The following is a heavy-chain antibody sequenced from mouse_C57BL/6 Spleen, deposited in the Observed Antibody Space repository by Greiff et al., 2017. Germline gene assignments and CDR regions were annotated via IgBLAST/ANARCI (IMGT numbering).Heavy chain of an antibody. J-gene: IGHJ4*01. V-gene: IGHV5-17*01. CDR2: ISSGSSTI. CDR3: ARSYDIGGYYAMDY. Sequence: EVKLVESGGGLVKPGGSLKLSCAASGFSFSDYGMHWVRQAPEKGLEWVAYISSGSSTIYYADTVKGRFTISRDKAKNTLFLQMTSLRSEDTAMYYSARSYDIGGYYAMDYWGQGTSVTVSS. D-gene: IGHD2-3*01. CDR1: GFSFSDYG.